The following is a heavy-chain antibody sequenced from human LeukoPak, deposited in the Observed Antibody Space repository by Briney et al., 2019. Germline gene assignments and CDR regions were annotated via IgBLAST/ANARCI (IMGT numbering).Heavy chain of an antibody. J-gene: IGHJ5*02. D-gene: IGHD2-15*01. Sequence: SETLSLTCTVSGGSISSYYWSWIRQPPGKGLDWIGYIYYSGSTNYNPSLKSRATISVDTSKNQFSLNLSSVTAADTAVYYCARDRPTLGYCSGGSCDNWFDPWGQGTLVTVSS. V-gene: IGHV4-59*01. CDR1: GGSISSYY. CDR3: ARDRPTLGYCSGGSCDNWFDP. CDR2: IYYSGST.